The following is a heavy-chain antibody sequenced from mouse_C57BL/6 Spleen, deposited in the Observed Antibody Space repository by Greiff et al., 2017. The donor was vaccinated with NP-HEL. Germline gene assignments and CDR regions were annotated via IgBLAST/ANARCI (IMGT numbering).Heavy chain of an antibody. J-gene: IGHJ2*01. CDR2: ISSGGDYI. V-gene: IGHV5-9-1*02. CDR3: TRVYGSFYYFDY. Sequence: EVKVEESGEGLVKPGGSLKLSCAASGFTFSSYAMSWVRQTPEKRLEWVAYISSGGDYIYYADTVKGRFTISRDNARNTLYLQMSSLKSEDTAMYYCTRVYGSFYYFDYWGQGTTLTVSS. D-gene: IGHD1-1*01. CDR1: GFTFSSYA.